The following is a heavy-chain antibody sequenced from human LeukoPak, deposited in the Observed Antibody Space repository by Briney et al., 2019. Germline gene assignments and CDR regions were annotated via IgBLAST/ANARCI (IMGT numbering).Heavy chain of an antibody. J-gene: IGHJ4*02. CDR2: GFYSGSA. CDR3: ARLRGAMTPVTSDFDY. CDR1: GGSISGSSYY. D-gene: IGHD4-17*01. Sequence: SETLSLTCTVSGGSISGSSYYWAWVRQPPGKGLEWVVSGFYSGSAYSNPSLKSRVTISVDTSRNQFSLNLSSVTAADTAVYYCARLRGAMTPVTSDFDYWGQGTLVTVSS. V-gene: IGHV4-39*01.